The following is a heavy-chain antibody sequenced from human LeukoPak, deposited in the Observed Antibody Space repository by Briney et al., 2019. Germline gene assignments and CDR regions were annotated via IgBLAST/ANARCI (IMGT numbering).Heavy chain of an antibody. J-gene: IGHJ4*02. CDR2: INHSGST. CDR1: GGSFSGYY. D-gene: IGHD1-1*01. V-gene: IGHV4-34*01. CDR3: ARGTGTTMGIDY. Sequence: SETLSLTWAVYGGSFSGYYWSWIRQPPGKGLEWIGEINHSGSTNYNPSLKSRVTLSVDTSKNQFSLKLSSVTAADTAVYYCARGTGTTMGIDYWGQGTLVTVSS.